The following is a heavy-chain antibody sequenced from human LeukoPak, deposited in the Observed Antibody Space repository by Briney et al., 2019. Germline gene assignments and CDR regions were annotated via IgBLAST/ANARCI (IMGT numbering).Heavy chain of an antibody. CDR2: INHSGST. CDR3: ANEVIRDHFYYYMDV. D-gene: IGHD3-10*01. Sequence: SETLSLTCAVYGGSFSGYYWSWIRQPPGKGLEWIGEINHSGSTNYNPSLKSRVTISVDTSKNQFSLKLTSVTAADTAVYYCANEVIRDHFYYYMDVWGKGTTVTISS. CDR1: GGSFSGYY. J-gene: IGHJ6*03. V-gene: IGHV4-34*01.